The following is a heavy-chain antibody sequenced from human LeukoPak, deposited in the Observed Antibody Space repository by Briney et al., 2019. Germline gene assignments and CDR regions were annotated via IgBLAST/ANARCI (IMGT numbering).Heavy chain of an antibody. CDR3: AREPGESVYYDFWSGYYTGQAFDY. CDR2: IEQDGSQT. Sequence: PGGSLRLSCVTSGFSFGSHWMSWVRQAPGKGLEWVANIEQDGSQTYYVDSVKGRFTISRDNAKNSLYLQMNSLRAEDTAVYYCAREPGESVYYDFWSGYYTGQAFDYWGQGTLVTVSS. J-gene: IGHJ4*02. V-gene: IGHV3-7*01. D-gene: IGHD3-3*01. CDR1: GFSFGSHW.